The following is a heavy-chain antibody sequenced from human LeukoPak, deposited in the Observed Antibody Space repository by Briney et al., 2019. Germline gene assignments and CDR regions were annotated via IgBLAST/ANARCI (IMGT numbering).Heavy chain of an antibody. CDR3: ARDLRSGSYPPPFDY. CDR1: GYSFTNYG. CDR2: ISVYNGNT. D-gene: IGHD6-19*01. J-gene: IGHJ4*02. V-gene: IGHV1-18*04. Sequence: ASVKVSCKASGYSFTNYGISWVRQAPGQGLEWMGWISVYNGNTNYAENLQGRVTVTTDTSTNTAYMELRSLRSDDTAVYYCARDLRSGSYPPPFDYWGQGTLVTVSS.